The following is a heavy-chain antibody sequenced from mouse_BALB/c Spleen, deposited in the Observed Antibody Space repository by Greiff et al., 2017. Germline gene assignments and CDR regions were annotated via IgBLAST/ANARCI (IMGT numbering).Heavy chain of an antibody. CDR3: SAGEGNYVLDY. CDR2: IDPENGDT. J-gene: IGHJ4*01. V-gene: IGHV14-4*02. CDR1: GFNINDYY. Sequence: VQLQQSGAELVRPGASVKLSCTASGFNINDYYMHWVKQRPEQGLEWIGWIDPENGDTEYAPKFQGKATMTADTSSNTAYLQLSSLTSEDTAVYYYSAGEGNYVLDYWGQGTSVTVSS. D-gene: IGHD2-1*01.